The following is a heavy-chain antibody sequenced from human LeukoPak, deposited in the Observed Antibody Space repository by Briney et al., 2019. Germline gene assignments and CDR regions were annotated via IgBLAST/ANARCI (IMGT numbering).Heavy chain of an antibody. CDR1: GFYFSDYY. CDR2: ISSSGTYT. D-gene: IGHD1-26*01. J-gene: IGHJ4*02. V-gene: IGHV3-11*06. Sequence: GGSLRLSCAASGFYFSDYYMTWIRQAPGKGLAWVSYISSSGTYTNYADSVKGRFTISRDNAKKSLYLQMNSLSAEDTAVYYCAKIAGTYSPDYWGQGTLVTVSS. CDR3: AKIAGTYSPDY.